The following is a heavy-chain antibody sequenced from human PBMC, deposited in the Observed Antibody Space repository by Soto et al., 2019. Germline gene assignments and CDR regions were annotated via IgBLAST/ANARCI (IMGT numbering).Heavy chain of an antibody. D-gene: IGHD3-22*01. CDR2: INAGNGNT. Sequence: QVQLVQSGAEVKHSGASVKVSCKASGYTFTSYAMHWVRQAPGQRLAWMGWINAGNGNTKYSQKFKGRVTITRDTSASTAYMELSSLRSEDTAVYYCARALNYYDSSGYYGASYWGQGTLVTVSS. CDR3: ARALNYYDSSGYYGASY. CDR1: GYTFTSYA. V-gene: IGHV1-3*01. J-gene: IGHJ4*02.